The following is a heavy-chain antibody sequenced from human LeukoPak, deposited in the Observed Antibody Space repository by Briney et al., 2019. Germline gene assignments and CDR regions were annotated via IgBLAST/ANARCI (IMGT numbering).Heavy chain of an antibody. CDR2: IYYSGST. CDR1: GGSISSYY. V-gene: IGHV4-59*01. CDR3: ASQKNLGELSLMALSYFDY. J-gene: IGHJ4*02. Sequence: PSETLSLTCTVSGGSISSYYWSWIRQPPGKGLEWIGYIYYSGSTNYNPSLKSRVTISVDTSKNQFSLKLSSVTAADTAVYYCASQKNLGELSLMALSYFDYWGQGTLVTVSS. D-gene: IGHD3-16*02.